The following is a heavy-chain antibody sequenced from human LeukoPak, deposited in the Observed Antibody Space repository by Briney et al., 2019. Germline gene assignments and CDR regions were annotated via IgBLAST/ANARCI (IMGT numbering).Heavy chain of an antibody. V-gene: IGHV4-31*03. CDR3: ARGRYYMDV. J-gene: IGHJ6*03. CDR1: GDSISSGTYY. CDR2: TYHSGST. Sequence: SQTLSLTCTVSGDSISSGTYYWSWIRQLPGKGLEWIGYTYHSGSTYYNPSLKSRLTISVDTSKNQFSLNLSSVTAADTAVYYCARGRYYMDVWGKGTTVTVSS.